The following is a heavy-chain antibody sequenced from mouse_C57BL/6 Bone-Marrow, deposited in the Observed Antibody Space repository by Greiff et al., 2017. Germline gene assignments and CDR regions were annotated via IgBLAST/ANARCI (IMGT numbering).Heavy chain of an antibody. CDR1: GFTFSSYA. CDR3: ARVPIYYYGSSYWYFDV. Sequence: EVHLVESGGGLVKPGGSLKLSCAASGFTFSSYAMSWVRQTPEKRLEWVATISDGGSYTYYPDNVKGRFTISRDNAKNNLYLQMSHLKSEDTAMYYCARVPIYYYGSSYWYFDVWGTGTTVTVSS. V-gene: IGHV5-4*01. D-gene: IGHD1-1*01. J-gene: IGHJ1*03. CDR2: ISDGGSYT.